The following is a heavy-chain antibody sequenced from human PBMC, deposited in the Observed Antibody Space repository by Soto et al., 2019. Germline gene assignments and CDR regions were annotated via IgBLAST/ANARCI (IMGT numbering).Heavy chain of an antibody. CDR3: ARARQYCSSTSCYQIYYFDY. J-gene: IGHJ4*02. D-gene: IGHD2-2*01. Sequence: LRLSCAASGFTFSSYSMNWVRQAPGKGLEWVSSISSSSSYIYYADSVKGRFTISRDNAKNSLYLQMNSLRAEDTAVYYCARARQYCSSTSCYQIYYFDYWGQGTLVTVSS. CDR2: ISSSSSYI. CDR1: GFTFSSYS. V-gene: IGHV3-21*01.